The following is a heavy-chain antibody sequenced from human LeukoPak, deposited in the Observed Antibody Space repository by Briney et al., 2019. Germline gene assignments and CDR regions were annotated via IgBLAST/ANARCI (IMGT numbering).Heavy chain of an antibody. CDR2: ITFSSNYI. CDR1: GFTFSSYN. D-gene: IGHD2-2*02. V-gene: IGHV3-21*01. Sequence: GGSLRLSCAASGFTFSSYNMHWVRQAPGKGLEWVSSITFSSNYIYYADSLKGRFTISRDNAKNSLYLQMNSLRAEDTAVYYCARDGDIVIVPAAISGNNWFDPWGQGTLVTVSS. CDR3: ARDGDIVIVPAAISGNNWFDP. J-gene: IGHJ5*02.